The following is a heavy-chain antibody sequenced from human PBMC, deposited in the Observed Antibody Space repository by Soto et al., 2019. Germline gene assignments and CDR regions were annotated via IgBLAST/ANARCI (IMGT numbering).Heavy chain of an antibody. D-gene: IGHD4-4*01. CDR3: AKDRDDYRNYVFDY. CDR2: SSGSGSGGST. J-gene: IGHJ4*02. Sequence: VQLLESGGGLVQPGGSLRLSCAASGFTFTNYAMTWVRQAPGKGLEWVSISSGSGSGGSTNYADSAKGRFTISRDNSKNTLYLQMNSLRVEDTAVYYCAKDRDDYRNYVFDYWGQGTLVTVSS. V-gene: IGHV3-23*01. CDR1: GFTFTNYA.